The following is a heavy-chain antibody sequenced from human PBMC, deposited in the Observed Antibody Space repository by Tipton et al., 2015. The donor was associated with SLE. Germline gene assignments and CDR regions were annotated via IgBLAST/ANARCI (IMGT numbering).Heavy chain of an antibody. Sequence: TLSLTCSVSGVSISTSRYYWGWIRQSPGQGLEWVGSLYAGGSTYFHPSHKSRASISAGASKNHFSRKLNSVTAADTAVYYCATKGPGYSSTWYPFDYWGQGTLVTVSS. V-gene: IGHV4-39*02. CDR3: ATKGPGYSSTWYPFDY. D-gene: IGHD6-13*01. CDR2: LYAGGST. J-gene: IGHJ4*02. CDR1: GVSISTSRYY.